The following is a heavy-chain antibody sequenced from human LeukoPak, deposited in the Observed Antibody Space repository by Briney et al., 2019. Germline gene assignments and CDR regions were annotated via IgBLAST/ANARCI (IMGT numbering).Heavy chain of an antibody. CDR2: IYYSGST. CDR3: ARGSAWYYY. V-gene: IGHV4-59*01. Sequence: SETQSLTCTVSGGSISSYYWSWIRQPPGKGLEWIGYIYYSGSTNYNPSLKSRVTISVDTSKNQFSLKLSSVTAADTAVYYCARGSAWYYYWGQGTLVTVSS. D-gene: IGHD6-19*01. CDR1: GGSISSYY. J-gene: IGHJ4*02.